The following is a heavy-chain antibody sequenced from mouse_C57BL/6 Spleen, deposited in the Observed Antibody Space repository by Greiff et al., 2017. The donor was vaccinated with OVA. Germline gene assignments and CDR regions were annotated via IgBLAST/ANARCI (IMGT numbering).Heavy chain of an antibody. CDR2: IDPSDSYT. J-gene: IGHJ1*03. D-gene: IGHD1-1*01. CDR3: ATGVYYGSSPDV. V-gene: IGHV1-50*01. Sequence: VQLQQPGAELVKPGASVKLSCKASGYTFTSYWMQWVKQRPGQGLEWIGEIDPSDSYTNYNQKFKGKATLTVDTSSSTAYMQLSSLTSEDSAVYYCATGVYYGSSPDVWGTGTTVTVSS. CDR1: GYTFTSYW.